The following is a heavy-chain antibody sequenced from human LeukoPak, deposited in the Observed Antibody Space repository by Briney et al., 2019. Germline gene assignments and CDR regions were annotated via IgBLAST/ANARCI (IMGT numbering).Heavy chain of an antibody. CDR1: GFTFSSYG. CDR2: ISYDGSNK. CDR3: AKDHYIDY. Sequence: PGRSLRLSCAASGFTFSSYGMHWVRQAPGKGLEWVAVISYDGSNKYYADSVKGRFTISRDNSKNTLYLQMNSLRAEDTAVYYCAKDHYIDYWGQGTLVTVSS. J-gene: IGHJ4*02. V-gene: IGHV3-30*18.